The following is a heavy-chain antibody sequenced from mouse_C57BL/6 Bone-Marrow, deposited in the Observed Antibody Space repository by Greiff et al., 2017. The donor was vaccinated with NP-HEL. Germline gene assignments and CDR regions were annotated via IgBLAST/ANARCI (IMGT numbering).Heavy chain of an antibody. J-gene: IGHJ1*03. CDR3: ARERRYYGSSYWYFDV. D-gene: IGHD1-1*01. V-gene: IGHV5-4*01. CDR1: GFTFSSYA. Sequence: EVKVVESGGGLVKPGGSLKLSCAASGFTFSSYAMSWVRQTPEKRLEWVATISDGGSYTYSPDNVKGRFTISRNNAKNNLYLQMSHLKSEDTAMYYCARERRYYGSSYWYFDVWGTGTTVTVSS. CDR2: ISDGGSYT.